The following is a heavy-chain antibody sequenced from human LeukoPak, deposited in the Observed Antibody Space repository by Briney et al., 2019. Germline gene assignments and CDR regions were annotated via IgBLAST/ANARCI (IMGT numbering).Heavy chain of an antibody. CDR2: INHSGST. Sequence: PSETLSLTCAVYGGSFSGYYWSWIRQPPGKGLEWIGEINHSGSTNYNPSLKSRVTISVDTSKNQFSLKLSSVTAADTAVYYCARGLRAARSGLGYWGQGTLVTVSS. V-gene: IGHV4-34*01. D-gene: IGHD6-6*01. CDR1: GGSFSGYY. J-gene: IGHJ4*02. CDR3: ARGLRAARSGLGY.